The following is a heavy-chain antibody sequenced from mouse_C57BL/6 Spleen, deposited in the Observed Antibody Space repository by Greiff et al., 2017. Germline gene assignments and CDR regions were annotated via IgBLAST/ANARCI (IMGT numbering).Heavy chain of an antibody. J-gene: IGHJ1*03. V-gene: IGHV1-69*01. CDR1: GYTFTSYW. D-gene: IGHD1-2*01. CDR2: IDPSDSYT. Sequence: QVQLQQPGAELVMPGASVKLSCKASGYTFTSYWMHWVKQRPGQGLEWIGEIDPSDSYTNYNQKFKGKSTLTVDKSSSTAYMQLSSLTSEDSAVYYCARGLWLRETYWYFDVWGTGTTVTVSS. CDR3: ARGLWLRETYWYFDV.